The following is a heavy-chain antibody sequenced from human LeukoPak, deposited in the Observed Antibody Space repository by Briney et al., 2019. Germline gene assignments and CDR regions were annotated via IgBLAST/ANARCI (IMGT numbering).Heavy chain of an antibody. CDR3: ARDPRLRNDIVVVPAAIRDYYYYYYMDV. CDR2: IYSGGST. CDR1: GFTVSSNY. J-gene: IGHJ6*03. V-gene: IGHV3-53*01. D-gene: IGHD2-2*02. Sequence: GGSLRLSCAASGFTVSSNYMSWVCQAPGKGLEWVSVIYSGGSTYYADSVKGRFTISRDNSKNTLYLQMSSLRAEDTAVYYCARDPRLRNDIVVVPAAIRDYYYYYYMDVWGKGTTVTVSS.